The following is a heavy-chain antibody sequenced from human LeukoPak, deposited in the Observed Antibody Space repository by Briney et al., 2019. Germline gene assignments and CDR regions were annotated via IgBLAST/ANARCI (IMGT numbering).Heavy chain of an antibody. V-gene: IGHV4-39*01. D-gene: IGHD3-16*01. Sequence: PSETLSLTCTVSGGSISSSSYYWGWIRQPPGKGLEWIGSIYYSGSTYYNPSLKSRVTISVDTSKNQFSLKLSSVTAADTAVYYCASPGGVLRYFDLWGRGTLVTVSS. CDR3: ASPGGVLRYFDL. CDR2: IYYSGST. J-gene: IGHJ2*01. CDR1: GGSISSSSYY.